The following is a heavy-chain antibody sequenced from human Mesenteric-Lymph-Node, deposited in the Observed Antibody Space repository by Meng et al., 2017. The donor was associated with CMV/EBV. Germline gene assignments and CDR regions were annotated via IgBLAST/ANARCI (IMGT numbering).Heavy chain of an antibody. CDR1: GFTFSSYW. D-gene: IGHD4-17*01. J-gene: IGHJ6*02. V-gene: IGHV3-7*01. CDR3: ARDGPGLAPYVYGDYTPSYYYCVMDV. Sequence: GESLKISCAASGFTFSSYWMSWVRQAPGKGLEWVANIKKDGSEKHYVDSVKGRFTISRDNAKNSLFLQMDSLRAEDTAVYYCARDGPGLAPYVYGDYTPSYYYCVMDVWGQGTTVTVSS. CDR2: IKKDGSEK.